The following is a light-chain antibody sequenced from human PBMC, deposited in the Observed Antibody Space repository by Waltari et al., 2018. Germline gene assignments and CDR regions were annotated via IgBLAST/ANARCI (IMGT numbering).Light chain of an antibody. CDR3: SSQSSNNIVL. V-gene: IGLV2-14*03. J-gene: IGLJ3*02. Sequence: QSALTQPAPLSGSPGQSVTLSCTGTRSGVGGYTSVSWYQDHPVQGPTVIIYDVSDRPSGVSARFSGSKSGNTASLTISGLQAEDEADYYCSSQSSNNIVLFGGGTKVTVL. CDR2: DVS. CDR1: RSGVGGYTS.